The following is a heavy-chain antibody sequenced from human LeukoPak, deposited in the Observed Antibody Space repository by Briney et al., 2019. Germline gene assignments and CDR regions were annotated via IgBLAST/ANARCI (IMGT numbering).Heavy chain of an antibody. Sequence: GGSLRLSCAASGFTFSSYAMSWVRQTPGKGLEWVSAISGSGGSTYYADSVKGRFTISRDNSKNTLYLQMNSLRAEDTAVYYCAKAEQWLMVYYYYMDVWGKGTTVTVSS. J-gene: IGHJ6*03. CDR3: AKAEQWLMVYYYYMDV. V-gene: IGHV3-23*01. CDR2: ISGSGGST. D-gene: IGHD6-19*01. CDR1: GFTFSSYA.